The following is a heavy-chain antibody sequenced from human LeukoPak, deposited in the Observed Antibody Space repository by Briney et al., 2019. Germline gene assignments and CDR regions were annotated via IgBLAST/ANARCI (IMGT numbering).Heavy chain of an antibody. Sequence: GGSLRLSCAGSGFIFNNYAMHWVRQPPGKGLEWVSGISWNSGSIDYADSVKGRFTISRDNGKNSLYLHMHSLGAEDTAVYYCATDLGHSIHYFVSWGQGTLVTVSS. CDR3: ATDLGHSIHYFVS. J-gene: IGHJ4*02. CDR2: ISWNSGSI. CDR1: GFIFNNYA. V-gene: IGHV3-9*01. D-gene: IGHD2-21*01.